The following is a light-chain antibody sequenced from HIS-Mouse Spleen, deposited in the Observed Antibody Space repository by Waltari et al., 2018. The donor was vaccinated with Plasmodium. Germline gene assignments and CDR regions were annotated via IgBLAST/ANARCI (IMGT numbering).Light chain of an antibody. CDR1: ALPQKS. CDR3: YSTDSSGNHRV. V-gene: IGLV3-10*01. J-gene: IGLJ3*02. Sequence: SYELTHPPSVSVSPGQTARITCSADALPQKSGYWDQQKSGQAPVLVIYEDSKRPSGIPERFSGSSSGTMATLTISGAQVEDEADYDCYSTDSSGNHRVFGGGTKLTVL. CDR2: EDS.